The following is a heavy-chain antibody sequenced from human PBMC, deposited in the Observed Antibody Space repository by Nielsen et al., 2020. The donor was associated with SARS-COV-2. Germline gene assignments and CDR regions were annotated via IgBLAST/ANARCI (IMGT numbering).Heavy chain of an antibody. CDR1: AFTFSTYW. J-gene: IGHJ4*02. D-gene: IGHD4-17*01. CDR2: ISGSGGST. V-gene: IGHV3-23*01. Sequence: GESLKISCAASAFTFSTYWMHWVRQAPGKGLEWVSAISGSGGSTYYADSVKGRFTISRDNSKNTLYLQMNSLRAEDTTVYYCAKDRHDYGDYYFDYWGQGTLVTVSS. CDR3: AKDRHDYGDYYFDY.